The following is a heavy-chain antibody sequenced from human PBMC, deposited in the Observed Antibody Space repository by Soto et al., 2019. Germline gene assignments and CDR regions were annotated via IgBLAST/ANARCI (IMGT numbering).Heavy chain of an antibody. J-gene: IGHJ4*02. CDR3: ARTLYGDTVVY. D-gene: IGHD4-17*01. CDR1: GYTFTSYD. Sequence: QVQLVQSGAEVKKPGASVKVSCKASGYTFTSYDINWVRQATGQGLEWMGWMNPNSGNTGYAQKFPGSVTLTRTTSISTAYMALSTLRSSATAVYSSARTLYGDTVVYWRQRTLVTVSS. V-gene: IGHV1-8*01. CDR2: MNPNSGNT.